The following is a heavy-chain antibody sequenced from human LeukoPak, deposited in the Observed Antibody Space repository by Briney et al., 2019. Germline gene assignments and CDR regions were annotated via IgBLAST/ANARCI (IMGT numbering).Heavy chain of an antibody. J-gene: IGHJ5*02. Sequence: SVKVSCKASGGTFSSYAISWVRQAPGQGLEWMGRITPIFGTANYAQTFQGRVTITTDESTRTAYMELSSLRSEDTAVYYCARCLLSSGWFDPWGQGTLVTVSS. CDR2: ITPIFGTA. CDR1: GGTFSSYA. V-gene: IGHV1-69*05. CDR3: ARCLLSSGWFDP. D-gene: IGHD6-6*01.